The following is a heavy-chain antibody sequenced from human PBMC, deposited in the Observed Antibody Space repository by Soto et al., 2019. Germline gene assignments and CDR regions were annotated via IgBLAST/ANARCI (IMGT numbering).Heavy chain of an antibody. J-gene: IGHJ3*01. V-gene: IGHV3-21*06. CDR2: IGASSSPI. CDR1: GFTFSSYS. Sequence: EVQLVESGGGLVKPGGSLRLSCVDSGFTFSSYSMNWVRQAPGKGLEWVSSIGASSSPIFYADSVKGRFTITRDNAKNSLYLQMNSLRAEDTAVYYCVRGGRGYTRDDVFDFWGQGTMVTVSS. D-gene: IGHD2-2*02. CDR3: VRGGRGYTRDDVFDF.